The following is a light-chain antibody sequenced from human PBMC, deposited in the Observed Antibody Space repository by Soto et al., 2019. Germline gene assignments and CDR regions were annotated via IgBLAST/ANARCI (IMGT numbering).Light chain of an antibody. Sequence: AIQMTQSPSSLSASVGDRITITCRASQDIRKDLAWYQQKHGKXPQXXIYGASTLQTGVASRFSGSGSATDLTITISSLQPEDAEAYYCLQDYNYPFTFGQGTKVDNK. CDR2: GAS. J-gene: IGKJ2*01. CDR1: QDIRKD. V-gene: IGKV1-6*01. CDR3: LQDYNYPFT.